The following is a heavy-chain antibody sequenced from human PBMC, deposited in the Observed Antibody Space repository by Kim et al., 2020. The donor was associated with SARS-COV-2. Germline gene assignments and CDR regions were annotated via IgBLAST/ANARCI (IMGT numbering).Heavy chain of an antibody. V-gene: IGHV3-7*03. D-gene: IGHD2-2*01. CDR1: GFSFSTYW. CDR3: AIFSGTSPG. CDR2: INQDGSEK. Sequence: GGSLRLSCAGSGFSFSTYWMYWVRQAPGKGLEWVANINQDGSEKFYVDSVKGRFTIFRDNAKKSLYLLMNSLRAEDTAVYYGAIFSGTSPGWGQGTLVTVSS. J-gene: IGHJ4*01.